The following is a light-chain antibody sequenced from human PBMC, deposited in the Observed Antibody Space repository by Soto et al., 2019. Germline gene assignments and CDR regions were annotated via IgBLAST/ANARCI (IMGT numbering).Light chain of an antibody. Sequence: IQMSQSPSSLSASVGDTVTLTCRASQTIKNYLNWYQQKPGRDPNLLIYSASTLHSGVPSRFSGTKSATDFTLTISSLQLEDLATYFCQQYHNYWTFGQGTKVVI. V-gene: IGKV1-39*01. CDR1: QTIKNY. CDR3: QQYHNYWT. J-gene: IGKJ1*01. CDR2: SAS.